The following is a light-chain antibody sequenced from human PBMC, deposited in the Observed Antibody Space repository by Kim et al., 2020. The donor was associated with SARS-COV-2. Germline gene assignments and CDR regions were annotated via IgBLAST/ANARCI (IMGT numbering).Light chain of an antibody. CDR2: GAS. CDR1: QSVSSSY. Sequence: SPGERAPLACRASQSVSSSYLAGYQQKPGQAPRLLSYGASSRATGIPDRFSGSGSGTDFTLTISRLEPEDFAVYYCQQYGSSPRTFGQGTKVDIK. CDR3: QQYGSSPRT. J-gene: IGKJ1*01. V-gene: IGKV3-20*01.